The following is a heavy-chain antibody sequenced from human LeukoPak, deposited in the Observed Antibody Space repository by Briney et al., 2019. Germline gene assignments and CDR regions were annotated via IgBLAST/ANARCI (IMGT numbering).Heavy chain of an antibody. D-gene: IGHD1-26*01. CDR1: GESFSGHY. CDR2: INHSGST. Sequence: SETLSLTCAVYGESFSGHYCSWIRQPPGKGLEWIGEINHSGSTNYDPSLKSRVSISVDTSKNQFSLKLSSVTAADTAVYYCARGEVGADRNFDNWGQGTLVTVSS. CDR3: ARGEVGADRNFDN. V-gene: IGHV4-34*01. J-gene: IGHJ4*02.